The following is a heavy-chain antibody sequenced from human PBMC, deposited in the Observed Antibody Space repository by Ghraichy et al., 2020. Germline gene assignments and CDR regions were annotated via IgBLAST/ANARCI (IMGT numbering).Heavy chain of an antibody. J-gene: IGHJ5*02. V-gene: IGHV3-23*01. D-gene: IGHD3-3*01. CDR3: AKDLFYDFWSGYHNWFDP. CDR2: MSVSGGSP. CDR1: GFTFSSYP. Sequence: GESLNISCAASGFTFSSYPMGWVRQTPGKGLEWVSAMSVSGGSPYYADSVKGRFTISRDNSKSTLYLQMNSLRADDTAVYFCAKDLFYDFWSGYHNWFDPWGQGTLVTVSP.